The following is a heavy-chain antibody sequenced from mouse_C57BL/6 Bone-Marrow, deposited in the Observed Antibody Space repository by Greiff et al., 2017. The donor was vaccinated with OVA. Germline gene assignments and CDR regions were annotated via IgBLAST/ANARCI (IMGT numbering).Heavy chain of an antibody. CDR1: GYSFTDFH. CDR2: INPNYGTT. V-gene: IGHV1-39*01. D-gene: IGHD1-1*01. J-gene: IGHJ1*03. Sequence: EVKLVESGPELVKPGASVKIFCKASGYSFTDFHMNWVKQGNGKSLEWIGVINPNYGTTSYNQKFKGKATLTVDQSSSTTYMQLNSLTSEDSAVYYCAFYYGSSCRYVDVWGTGTTVTVSS. CDR3: AFYYGSSCRYVDV.